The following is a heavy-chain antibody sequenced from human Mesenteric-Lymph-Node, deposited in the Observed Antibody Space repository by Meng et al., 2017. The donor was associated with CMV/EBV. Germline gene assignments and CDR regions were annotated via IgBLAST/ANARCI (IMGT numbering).Heavy chain of an antibody. V-gene: IGHV4-31*02. CDR1: SGDYY. CDR3: VRVPARGSVTSSGSYWYFDL. D-gene: IGHD3-10*01. CDR2: LSHSGYT. Sequence: SGDYYWSWIRQYAGKGLEWIGYLSHSGYTFYNPSLKSRLTISVDTSQNQFSLKMSSVTAADTAVYYCVRVPARGSVTSSGSYWYFDLWGRGTLVTVSS. J-gene: IGHJ2*01.